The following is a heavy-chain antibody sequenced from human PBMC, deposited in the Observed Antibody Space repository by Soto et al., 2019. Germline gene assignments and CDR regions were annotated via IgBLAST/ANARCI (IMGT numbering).Heavy chain of an antibody. CDR3: AESSTSYYYYYGMDV. CDR2: INAGNGNT. D-gene: IGHD2-2*01. CDR1: GYTFTSYA. V-gene: IGHV1-3*01. Sequence: AXVKVSCKASGYTFTSYASXXVRQAPGQRLEWMGWINAGNGNTKYSQKFQGRVTITRDTSASTAYMELSSLRSEDTAVYYCAESSTSYYYYYGMDVWGQGTTVTVSS. J-gene: IGHJ6*02.